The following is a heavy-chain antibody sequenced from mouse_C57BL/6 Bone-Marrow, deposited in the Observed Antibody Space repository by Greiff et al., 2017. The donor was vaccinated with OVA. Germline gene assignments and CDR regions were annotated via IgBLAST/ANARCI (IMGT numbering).Heavy chain of an antibody. Sequence: VQVVESGPGLVQPSQSLSITCTVSGFSLTSYGVPWVRQPPGKGLEWLGVIWSGGSTDYNAAFISRLSISKNNANSQVFVKMNRLLADDTAIYYCAKTGFITTLVATLDLYFDGWGTVTTVTVSS. J-gene: IGHJ1*03. CDR3: AKTGFITTLVATLDLYFDG. V-gene: IGHV2-4*01. D-gene: IGHD1-1*01. CDR2: IWSGGST. CDR1: GFSLTSYG.